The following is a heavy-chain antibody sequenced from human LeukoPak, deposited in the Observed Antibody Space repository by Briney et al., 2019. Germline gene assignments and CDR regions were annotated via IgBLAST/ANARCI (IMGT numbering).Heavy chain of an antibody. CDR3: ARDRQNYYDSSGYGY. CDR2: IIPIFGTA. D-gene: IGHD3-22*01. CDR1: GGTFSSYA. V-gene: IGHV1-69*13. Sequence: ASVKVSCKASGGTFSSYAISWVRQAPGQGLEWMGGIIPIFGTANYAQKFQGRVTITADESTSTAYMELSSLRSEGTAVYYCARDRQNYYDSSGYGYWGQGTLVTVSS. J-gene: IGHJ4*02.